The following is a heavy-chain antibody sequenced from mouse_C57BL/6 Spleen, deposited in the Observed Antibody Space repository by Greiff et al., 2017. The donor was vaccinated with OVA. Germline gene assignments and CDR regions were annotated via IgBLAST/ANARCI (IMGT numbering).Heavy chain of an antibody. Sequence: QVQLQQPGAELVRPGTSVKLSCKASGYTFTSYWMHWVKQRPGQGLEWIGVIDPSDSYTNYNQKFKGKATLTVDTSSSTAYMRLSSLTSEDSAVYYCARRLGPDWYFDVWGTGTTVTVSS. V-gene: IGHV1-59*01. D-gene: IGHD4-1*01. CDR3: ARRLGPDWYFDV. J-gene: IGHJ1*03. CDR1: GYTFTSYW. CDR2: IDPSDSYT.